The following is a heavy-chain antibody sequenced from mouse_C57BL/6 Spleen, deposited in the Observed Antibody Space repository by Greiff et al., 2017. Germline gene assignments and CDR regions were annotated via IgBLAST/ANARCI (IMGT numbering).Heavy chain of an antibody. CDR3: TRGALKAY. Sequence: QVQLQQSGAELVRPGASVTLSCKASGYTFTDYEMHWVKQTPVHGLEWIGAIDPETGGTAYNQKFKGKAILTADKSSSTAYMELRSLTSEDAAVYYCTRGALKAYWGQGTLVTVSA. CDR1: GYTFTDYE. CDR2: IDPETGGT. J-gene: IGHJ3*01. V-gene: IGHV1-15*01.